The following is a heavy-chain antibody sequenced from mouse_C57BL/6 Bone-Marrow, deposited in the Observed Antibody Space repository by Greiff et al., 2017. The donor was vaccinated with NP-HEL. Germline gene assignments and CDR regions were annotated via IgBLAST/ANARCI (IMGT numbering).Heavy chain of an antibody. D-gene: IGHD2-4*01. CDR1: GYTFTDYY. V-gene: IGHV1-19*01. J-gene: IGHJ3*01. CDR2: INPYNGGT. CDR3: ARCGDYDYDENLFAD. Sequence: EVQLQQSGPVLVKPGASVKMSCKASGYTFTDYYMNWVKQSHGKSLEWIGVINPYNGGTSYNQKFKGKATLTVDKSSSTAYMELNSLTSEDSAVYYCARCGDYDYDENLFADWGQGTLVTVSA.